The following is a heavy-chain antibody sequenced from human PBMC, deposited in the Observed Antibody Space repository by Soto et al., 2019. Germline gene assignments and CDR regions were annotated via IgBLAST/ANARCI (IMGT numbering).Heavy chain of an antibody. CDR3: AKDRSSYGSGGQEYYYYGMDV. CDR2: ISGSGGST. CDR1: GFTFSSYA. Sequence: GGSLRLSCAASGFTFSSYAMSWVRQAPGKGLEWVSAISGSGGSTYYADSVKGRFTISRDNSKNTLYLQVNSLRAEDTAVYYCAKDRSSYGSGGQEYYYYGMDVWGQGTTVTSP. J-gene: IGHJ6*02. D-gene: IGHD3-10*01. V-gene: IGHV3-23*01.